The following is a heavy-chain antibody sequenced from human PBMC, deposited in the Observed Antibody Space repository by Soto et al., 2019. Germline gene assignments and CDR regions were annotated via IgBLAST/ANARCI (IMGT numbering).Heavy chain of an antibody. Sequence: GGSLRLSCAASGFTFSSYAMSWVRQAPGKGLEWVSAISGSGGSTYYADSVKGRFTISRDNSKNTLYLQMNSLRAEDTAVYYCANQAEIVVVIATNDAFDIWGQGTMVTVSS. CDR1: GFTFSSYA. CDR2: ISGSGGST. D-gene: IGHD2-21*01. V-gene: IGHV3-23*01. CDR3: ANQAEIVVVIATNDAFDI. J-gene: IGHJ3*02.